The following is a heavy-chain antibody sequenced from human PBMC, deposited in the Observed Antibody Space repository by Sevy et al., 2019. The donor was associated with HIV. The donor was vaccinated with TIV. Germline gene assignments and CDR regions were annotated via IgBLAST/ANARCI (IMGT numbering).Heavy chain of an antibody. CDR3: ARDLAMVPN. V-gene: IGHV3-48*02. CDR1: GFTFSSYS. CDR2: ISSSSSTI. Sequence: GGSLRLSCAASGFTFSSYSMNWVRQAPGKGLEWVSYISSSSSTIYYADSVKGRFTISRDNAKNSLHLQMNSLRDEDTAVYYCARDLAMVPNWGQGTLVTVSS. J-gene: IGHJ4*02. D-gene: IGHD5-18*01.